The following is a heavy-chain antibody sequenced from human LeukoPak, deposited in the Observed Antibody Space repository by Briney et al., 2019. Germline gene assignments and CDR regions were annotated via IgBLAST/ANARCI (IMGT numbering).Heavy chain of an antibody. CDR3: AKEAHYEILTGYSYYFDY. CDR1: GFTFSSYG. J-gene: IGHJ4*02. V-gene: IGHV3-30*18. CDR2: ISYDGSNK. Sequence: PGGSLRLSCAASGFTFSSYGMHWVRQAPGKGLEWVAVISYDGSNKYYADSVKGRFTISRDNSKNTLYLQMNSLRAEDTAVYYCAKEAHYEILTGYSYYFDYWGQGTLVTVSS. D-gene: IGHD3-9*01.